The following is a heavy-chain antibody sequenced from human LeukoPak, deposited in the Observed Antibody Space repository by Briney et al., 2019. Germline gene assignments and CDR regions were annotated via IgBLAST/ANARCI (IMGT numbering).Heavy chain of an antibody. Sequence: PGRSLRLSCTASGFTFGDYAMSWFRQAPGKGLEWVGFIRSKAYGGTTEYAASVKGRFTISRDDSKSIAYLQMNGLKTEDTAVYYCTRPKVAATPGWFDPWGQGTLVTVSS. D-gene: IGHD2-15*01. CDR1: GFTFGDYA. CDR2: IRSKAYGGTT. V-gene: IGHV3-49*03. CDR3: TRPKVAATPGWFDP. J-gene: IGHJ5*02.